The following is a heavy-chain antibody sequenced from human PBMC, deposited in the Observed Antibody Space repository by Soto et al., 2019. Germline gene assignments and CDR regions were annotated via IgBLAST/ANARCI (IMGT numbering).Heavy chain of an antibody. V-gene: IGHV3-21*01. Sequence: GGSLRLSCAASGFSFKTYSMSWVRQVPGKGLEWVSTISSSSRSIYYADSVKGRFTTSRDNAENSLSLQMNSLRPDDTAVYYCARGGDMATMGYWGQGTLVTVSS. D-gene: IGHD5-12*01. CDR2: ISSSSRSI. CDR1: GFSFKTYS. CDR3: ARGGDMATMGY. J-gene: IGHJ4*02.